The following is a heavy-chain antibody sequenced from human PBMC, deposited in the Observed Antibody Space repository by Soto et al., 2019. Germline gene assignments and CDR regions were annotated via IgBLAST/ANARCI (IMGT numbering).Heavy chain of an antibody. Sequence: LRLSCATSGFDCSNTWIHWVRQVPGQGLVWVSRINSDGSSIIYADSVKGRFTLSRDNAKNTVHLQMSSLRVEDTAVYYCAKDWYHTIDSWGQGIPVTVSS. D-gene: IGHD1-20*01. CDR2: INSDGSSI. CDR3: AKDWYHTIDS. CDR1: GFDCSNTW. V-gene: IGHV3-74*01. J-gene: IGHJ4*02.